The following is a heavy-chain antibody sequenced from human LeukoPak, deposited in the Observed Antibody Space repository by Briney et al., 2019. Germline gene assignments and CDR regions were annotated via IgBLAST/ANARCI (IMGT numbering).Heavy chain of an antibody. Sequence: SSTLSLTCTVSCGSISSSSYYWGWIRQPPGEGLEWGGNIHCSGTTNYNPPHKSRATISVATTNNDFSLKLSSVAAADTGVYYCARTTEGYCRGSTCYYYYYYMNVWGKGTTVTVSS. J-gene: IGHJ6*03. CDR3: ARTTEGYCRGSTCYYYYYYMNV. CDR1: CGSISSSSYY. CDR2: IHCSGTT. D-gene: IGHD2-15*01. V-gene: IGHV4-61*03.